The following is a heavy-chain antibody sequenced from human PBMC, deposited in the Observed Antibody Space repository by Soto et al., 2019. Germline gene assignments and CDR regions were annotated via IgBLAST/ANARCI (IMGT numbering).Heavy chain of an antibody. Sequence: TGGSLRLSGAASGFTFSDYYMSWIRQAPGKGLEWVSYISSSSSYTNYADSVKGRFTISRDNAKNSLYLQMNSLRAEDTAVYYCARVVVVVGATDPFDYWGQGTLVTVSS. CDR3: ARVVVVVGATDPFDY. V-gene: IGHV3-11*06. CDR1: GFTFSDYY. CDR2: ISSSSSYT. D-gene: IGHD1-26*01. J-gene: IGHJ4*02.